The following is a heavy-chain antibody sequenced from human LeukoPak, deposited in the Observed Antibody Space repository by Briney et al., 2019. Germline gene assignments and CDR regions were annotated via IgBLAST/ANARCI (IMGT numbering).Heavy chain of an antibody. D-gene: IGHD4-23*01. V-gene: IGHV3-23*01. Sequence: GGSLRLSCTASGFTFSSYAMNWVRQAPGKGLQWVSAISGSGGSTYYADSVKGRFTISRDNSKNTLYLQMNSLRAEDTAVYYCAKVEGVGNSGDYWGQGTLVTVSS. CDR3: AKVEGVGNSGDY. CDR1: GFTFSSYA. CDR2: ISGSGGST. J-gene: IGHJ4*02.